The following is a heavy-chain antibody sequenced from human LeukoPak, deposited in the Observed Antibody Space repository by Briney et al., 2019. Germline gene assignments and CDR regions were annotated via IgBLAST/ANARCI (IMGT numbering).Heavy chain of an antibody. CDR3: AKDPEQMYYYGMVD. D-gene: IGHD3-10*01. Sequence: GGSLRLSCAASGFTFSSYGMHWVRQAPGKGLEWVAFIRYDGSNKYYADSVKGRFTISRDNSKNTLYLQMNSLRAEDTAVYYCAKDPEQMYYYGMVDWGQGTLVTVSS. J-gene: IGHJ4*02. CDR1: GFTFSSYG. CDR2: IRYDGSNK. V-gene: IGHV3-30*02.